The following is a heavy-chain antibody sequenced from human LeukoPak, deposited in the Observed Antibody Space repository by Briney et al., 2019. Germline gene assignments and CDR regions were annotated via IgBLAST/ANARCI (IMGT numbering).Heavy chain of an antibody. J-gene: IGHJ4*02. CDR3: ARDWETNSFDY. V-gene: IGHV3-33*01. Sequence: GGSLRLSCAASEVTFTTYGMHWVRQAPGKGLEWVAFIYYDGSNIYYADYVKGRFTISRDISKNTLYLQMDSLRAEDTAIYYCARDWETNSFDYWGQGTLVTVSS. CDR2: IYYDGSNI. D-gene: IGHD1-1*01. CDR1: EVTFTTYG.